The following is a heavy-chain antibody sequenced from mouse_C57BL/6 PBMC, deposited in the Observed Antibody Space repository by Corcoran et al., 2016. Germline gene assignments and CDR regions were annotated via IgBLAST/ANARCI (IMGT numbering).Heavy chain of an antibody. CDR1: GYTFTDYY. V-gene: IGHV1-19*01. CDR2: INPYNGGI. J-gene: IGHJ3*01. D-gene: IGHD2-1*01. Sequence: EVQLQQSGPVLVKPGASVKLSCKASGYTFTDYYMHWVKQSRGKSLEWIGVINPYNGGISYNQKFKDKATLTVDKSSSTAYMELNSLTSEDSAGYYRARGLGYGNPFAYWGQGTLVTVSA. CDR3: ARGLGYGNPFAY.